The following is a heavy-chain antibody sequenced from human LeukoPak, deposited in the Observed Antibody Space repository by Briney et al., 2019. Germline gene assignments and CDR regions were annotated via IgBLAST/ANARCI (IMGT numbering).Heavy chain of an antibody. CDR3: ARGYYGDTHFDY. V-gene: IGHV3-74*01. CDR2: MNNDGSST. Sequence: TGGSLRLSCAASGFAFSTYWMHWVRQAPGKGLVWVSRMNNDGSSTNYADSVKGRFTISRDNAKNTLYLQMNSLRAEDTAVYYCARGYYGDTHFDYWGQGILVTVSS. J-gene: IGHJ4*01. D-gene: IGHD4-17*01. CDR1: GFAFSTYW.